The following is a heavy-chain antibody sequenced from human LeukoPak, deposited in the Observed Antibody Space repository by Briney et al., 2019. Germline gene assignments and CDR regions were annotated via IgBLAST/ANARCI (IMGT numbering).Heavy chain of an antibody. CDR2: INWNGGST. CDR3: AKGGYYDLDAFDI. V-gene: IGHV3-20*04. CDR1: GFTFDDSV. D-gene: IGHD1-26*01. J-gene: IGHJ3*02. Sequence: GGSLRLSCAASGFTFDDSVMSWVRQAPGKGLDWVTSINWNGGSTGYADSVKGRFTISRDNAKNSLYLQMNSLRAEDTALYYCAKGGYYDLDAFDIWGQGTMVTVSS.